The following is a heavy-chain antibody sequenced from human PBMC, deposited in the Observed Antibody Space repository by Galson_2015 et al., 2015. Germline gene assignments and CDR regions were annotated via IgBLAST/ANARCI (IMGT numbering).Heavy chain of an antibody. CDR3: ARGGRVTVVGIVTTPFFDY. J-gene: IGHJ2*01. D-gene: IGHD4-23*01. V-gene: IGHV4-30-2*01. Sequence: TLSLTCTVFGDSISRSDYSWNWIRQTPAKGLEWIGYIYHSGNSKYNPSLKSRVAMSLDESNNQFSLRLDSVTAADTAVYFCARGGRVTVVGIVTTPFFDYWGRGSLVTVSS. CDR1: GDSISRSDYS. CDR2: IYHSGNS.